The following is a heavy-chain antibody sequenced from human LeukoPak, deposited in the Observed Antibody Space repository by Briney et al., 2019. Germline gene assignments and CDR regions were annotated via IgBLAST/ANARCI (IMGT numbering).Heavy chain of an antibody. J-gene: IGHJ4*02. Sequence: GSLRLSCAASGFTFSDYYMSWIRQPPGKGLEWIGEINHSGSTNYNPSLKSRVTISVDTSKNQFSLKLSSVTAADTAVYYCARHGTTYYDILTGYPYQDWGQGTLVTVSS. CDR3: ARHGTTYYDILTGYPYQD. V-gene: IGHV4-34*01. CDR1: GFTFSDYY. CDR2: INHSGST. D-gene: IGHD3-9*01.